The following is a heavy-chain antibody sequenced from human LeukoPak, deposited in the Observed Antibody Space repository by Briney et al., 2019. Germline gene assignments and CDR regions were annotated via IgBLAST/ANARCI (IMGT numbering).Heavy chain of an antibody. V-gene: IGHV3-21*01. CDR3: ARSDFWSGY. CDR1: GFTFSSYS. CDR2: ISSSSSYI. Sequence: PGGSLRLSCAASGFTFSSYSMSWVRQAPGKGLEWVSSISSSSSYICYADSVKGRFTISRDNAKNSLYLQMNSLRAEDTAVYYCARSDFWSGYWGQGTLVTVSS. J-gene: IGHJ4*02. D-gene: IGHD3-3*01.